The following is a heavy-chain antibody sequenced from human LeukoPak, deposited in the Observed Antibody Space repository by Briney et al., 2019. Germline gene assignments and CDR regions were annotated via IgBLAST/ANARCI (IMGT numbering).Heavy chain of an antibody. D-gene: IGHD1-1*01. J-gene: IGHJ4*02. CDR1: GASISNYY. Sequence: SETLSLTCTVSGASISNYYWSWIRQPPGKGLECIWYVSYSGRTNHNPSLKSRVTISADTSKNQFSLKFTSVTAADTAVYYCARHERGAENLDYWGQGTLVTVSS. CDR3: ARHERGAENLDY. V-gene: IGHV4-59*08. CDR2: VSYSGRT.